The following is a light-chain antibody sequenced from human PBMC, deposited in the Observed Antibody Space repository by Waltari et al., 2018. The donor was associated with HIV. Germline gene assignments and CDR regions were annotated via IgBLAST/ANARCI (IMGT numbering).Light chain of an antibody. V-gene: IGLV1-47*01. CDR3: AAWDDSLSGYV. CDR1: SSNIGSQN. J-gene: IGLJ1*01. CDR2: RNN. Sequence: QSVLTQPPSASGTPGQRVPISCSGRSSNIGSQNVYWYQQLPGTAPKLLIYRNNQRPSGVPDRFSGSKSGTSASLSISGLRSEDEADYYCAAWDDSLSGYVFGTGTKVTVL.